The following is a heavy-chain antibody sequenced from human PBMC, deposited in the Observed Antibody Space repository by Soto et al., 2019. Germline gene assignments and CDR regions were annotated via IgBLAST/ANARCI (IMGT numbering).Heavy chain of an antibody. D-gene: IGHD5-12*01. V-gene: IGHV1-69*12. CDR3: ARGRAVEMATIGSWDY. J-gene: IGHJ4*02. CDR1: GGTFSSYA. CDR2: IIPIFGTA. Sequence: QVQLVQSGAEVKKPGSSVKVSCKASGGTFSSYAISWVRQAPGQGLEWMGGIIPIFGTANYAQKFQGRVTITADESTSTGYMEVSSLRSEDTAVYYCARGRAVEMATIGSWDYWGQGTLVTVSS.